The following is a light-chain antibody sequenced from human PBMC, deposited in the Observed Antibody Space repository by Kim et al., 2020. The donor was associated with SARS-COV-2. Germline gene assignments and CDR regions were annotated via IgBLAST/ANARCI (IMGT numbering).Light chain of an antibody. CDR1: KSVSSNN. CDR2: GAS. Sequence: GERATHACRASKSVSSNNLAWYQQKPGQAPRLLIYGASTRATGIPDRFSGSGSGTDFTLTISRLEPEDFAVYYCQQSGSSPLTFGGGTKVDIK. V-gene: IGKV3-20*01. CDR3: QQSGSSPLT. J-gene: IGKJ4*01.